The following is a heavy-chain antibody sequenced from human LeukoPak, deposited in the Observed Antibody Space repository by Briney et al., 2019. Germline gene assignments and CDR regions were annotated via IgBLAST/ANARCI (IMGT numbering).Heavy chain of an antibody. CDR1: GGSISSGGYY. D-gene: IGHD3-10*01. CDR2: IYHSGST. V-gene: IGHV4-30-2*01. J-gene: IGHJ4*02. CDR3: ARERESGVRGLEYFDY. Sequence: PSQTLSLTCTVSGGSISSGGYYWSWIRQPPGKGLEWIGYIYHSGSTYYNPSLKSRVTISVDRSKNQFSLKLSSVTAADTAVYYCARERESGVRGLEYFDYWGQGTLVTVSS.